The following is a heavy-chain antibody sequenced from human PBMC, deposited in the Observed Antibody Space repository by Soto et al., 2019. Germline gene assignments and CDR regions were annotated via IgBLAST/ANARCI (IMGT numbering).Heavy chain of an antibody. D-gene: IGHD4-17*01. CDR3: ATWVDYGDFEGFDF. V-gene: IGHV1-2*04. Sequence: QGQLLQSGAEVKKPGASVKVSCKTSGYSFTDYKLHWVRQAPGQGLEWMGWVDPNGGGSNSAQKFQGSVTMTWDTSIPTAYLDLTRLTTNDTATYFCATWVDYGDFEGFDFWGQGTLVTVSS. CDR1: GYSFTDYK. CDR2: VDPNGGGS. J-gene: IGHJ4*02.